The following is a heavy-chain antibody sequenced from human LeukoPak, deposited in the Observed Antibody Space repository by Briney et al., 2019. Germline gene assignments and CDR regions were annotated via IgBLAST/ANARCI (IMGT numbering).Heavy chain of an antibody. J-gene: IGHJ4*02. CDR3: ARHRGLDYYDSSGYSFDY. CDR2: IYYSGST. Sequence: PSETLSLTCTVSGGSISSSSYYWGWIRQPPGKGLEWIGSIYYSGSTYYNPSLKSRVTISVDTSKNQFSLKLSSVTAADTAMYYCARHRGLDYYDSSGYSFDYWGQGTLVTVSS. D-gene: IGHD3-22*01. CDR1: GGSISSSSYY. V-gene: IGHV4-39*01.